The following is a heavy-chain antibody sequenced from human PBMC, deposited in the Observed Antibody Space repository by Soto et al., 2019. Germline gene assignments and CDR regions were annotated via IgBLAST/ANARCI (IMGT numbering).Heavy chain of an antibody. J-gene: IGHJ4*02. CDR1: GFTFTNYG. D-gene: IGHD3-10*01. Sequence: QVQLVESGGGVVQPGRSLRLSCAASGFTFTNYGMHWVRHTPGKGLEWLAVISYDGSHNLHADSVKGRFTISRDNSKNTVSLQMNSLRPEDTAVYYCAKDLGPDGSASYPYFLGQGTLVTVSS. CDR3: AKDLGPDGSASYPYF. CDR2: ISYDGSHN. V-gene: IGHV3-30*18.